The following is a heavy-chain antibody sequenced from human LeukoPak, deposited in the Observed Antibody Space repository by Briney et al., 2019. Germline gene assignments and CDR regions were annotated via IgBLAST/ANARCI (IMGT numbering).Heavy chain of an antibody. CDR3: TRDRSWFGELYSNWFDP. Sequence: PVRSLRLSCTASGFTFGDYAMSWFRQAPGKGLEWIGFIRSKAYGGTTEYAASVKGRFTISRDDSKSIAYLQMNSLKTEDRAVYYCTRDRSWFGELYSNWFDPWGRGTLVTVSS. J-gene: IGHJ5*02. CDR1: GFTFGDYA. V-gene: IGHV3-49*03. CDR2: IRSKAYGGTT. D-gene: IGHD3-10*01.